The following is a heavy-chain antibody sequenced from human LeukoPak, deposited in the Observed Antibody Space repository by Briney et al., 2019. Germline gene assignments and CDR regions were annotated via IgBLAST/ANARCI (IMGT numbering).Heavy chain of an antibody. CDR3: ARLLNSASSCYDY. J-gene: IGHJ4*02. Sequence: GGSLRLSCAASGFPFGSFWMSWVRQAPGKGLEWVANITPDGNGKYYVDSVKGRFTISRDTAENSVYLLMSSLRADDTAVYYCARLLNSASSCYDYWGQGTLVTVSS. CDR1: GFPFGSFW. V-gene: IGHV3-7*01. D-gene: IGHD3-16*01. CDR2: ITPDGNGK.